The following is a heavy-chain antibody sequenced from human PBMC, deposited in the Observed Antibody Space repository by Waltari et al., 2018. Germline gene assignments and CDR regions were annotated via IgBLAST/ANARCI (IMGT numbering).Heavy chain of an antibody. CDR3: ARGASVVTPWRRIMDV. D-gene: IGHD2-21*02. CDR1: GGSFSCYF. Sequence: QVQLQQLGAGLLKPSETLSLTCAVYGGSFSCYFLHWIRQPPGQGLEWIAEIDHSGSINYNPSLKSRVIISLDMSKNLFSLNLTSKTAADTAVFFCARGASVVTPWRRIMDVWGQGTTVTVSS. J-gene: IGHJ6*02. V-gene: IGHV4-34*02. CDR2: IDHSGSI.